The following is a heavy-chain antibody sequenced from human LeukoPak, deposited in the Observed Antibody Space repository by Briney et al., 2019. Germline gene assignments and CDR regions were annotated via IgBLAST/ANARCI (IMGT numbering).Heavy chain of an antibody. CDR1: VYTFTKCY. Sequence: GASVKVSCKASVYTFTKCYLHWVRQAPGQRLEWMGLINPGGDKTDYAQNFQGRLTMTSDTSARTVYMELSSLRSEDTAVYYCARGGRRYWYYGSGSYYNPNWFDPWGQGTLVTVSS. CDR3: ARGGRRYWYYGSGSYYNPNWFDP. CDR2: INPGGDKT. V-gene: IGHV1-46*01. D-gene: IGHD3-10*01. J-gene: IGHJ5*02.